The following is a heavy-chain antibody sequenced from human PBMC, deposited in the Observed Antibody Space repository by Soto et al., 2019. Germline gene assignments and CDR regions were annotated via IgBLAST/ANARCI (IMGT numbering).Heavy chain of an antibody. CDR1: GGPFSRGGYY. CDR3: ARTYDDSGPNSGGYGFDI. D-gene: IGHD3-22*01. Sequence: SETLSLTCTVSGGPFSRGGYYWSWIRQHPGKGLECIAYIYYSGSTSYNPSLKSRVTISLDTSKNQFSLKLSSVTAADTAVYYCARTYDDSGPNSGGYGFDIWGPGTMVTVSS. CDR2: IYYSGST. V-gene: IGHV4-61*08. J-gene: IGHJ3*02.